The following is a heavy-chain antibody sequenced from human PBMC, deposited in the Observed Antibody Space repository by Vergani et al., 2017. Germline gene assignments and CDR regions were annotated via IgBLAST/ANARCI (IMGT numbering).Heavy chain of an antibody. J-gene: IGHJ6*02. V-gene: IGHV3-15*07. CDR1: GFSFRNAW. CDR2: IKSTFDRGTT. CDR3: TTDPRYCSDGSCYWLRDHHYYGMDV. Sequence: EVQLVESGGGIVKPGGSLRLSCVASGFSFRNAWMNWVRRTPGKGLEWVGRIKSTFDRGTTDYAAAVKGRFTISRDDSKNTLFLQMNGLKTEDIGVYYCTTDPRYCSDGSCYWLRDHHYYGMDVRGQGTTVTVSS. D-gene: IGHD2-15*01.